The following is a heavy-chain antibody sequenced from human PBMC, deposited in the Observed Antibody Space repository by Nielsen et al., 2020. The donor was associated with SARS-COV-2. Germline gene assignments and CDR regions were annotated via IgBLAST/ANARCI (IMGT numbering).Heavy chain of an antibody. D-gene: IGHD5-18*01. CDR1: GGSISSYY. V-gene: IGHV4-59*08. J-gene: IGHJ6*03. Sequence: SETLSLTCTVSGGSISSYYWSWIRQPPGKGLEWIGSIYYSGSTYYNPSLKSRVTISVDTSKNQFSLKLSSVTAADTAVYYCARLQYGRGAMGMDVWGKGTTVTVSS. CDR3: ARLQYGRGAMGMDV. CDR2: IYYSGST.